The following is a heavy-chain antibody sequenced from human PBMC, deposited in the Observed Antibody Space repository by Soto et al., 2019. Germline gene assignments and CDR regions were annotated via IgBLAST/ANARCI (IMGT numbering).Heavy chain of an antibody. CDR2: ISYDGSIK. Sequence: GESLRLSCAASGFTFRGYGMHWVRQAPGRGLEWVALISYDGSIKYYADSVRGRFTISRDNSKNTLYLQMNSLRAEDTAVYYCANSEYSRYKNIDVWGQGTTVTVSS. CDR1: GFTFRGYG. V-gene: IGHV3-30*18. D-gene: IGHD5-18*01. J-gene: IGHJ6*02. CDR3: ANSEYSRYKNIDV.